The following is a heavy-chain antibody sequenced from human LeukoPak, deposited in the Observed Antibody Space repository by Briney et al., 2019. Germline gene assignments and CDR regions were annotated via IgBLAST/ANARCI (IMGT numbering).Heavy chain of an antibody. Sequence: GESLKISCKGSGYSFTSYWIGWVRQMPGKGLEWMGIIYPGDSDTRYSPSFQGQVTISADKSISTAYLQWSSLKASDTAMYYCARQPDHYYYGSGSFYFDYWGQGTLVTVSS. CDR2: IYPGDSDT. CDR1: GYSFTSYW. CDR3: ARQPDHYYYGSGSFYFDY. D-gene: IGHD3-10*01. V-gene: IGHV5-51*01. J-gene: IGHJ4*02.